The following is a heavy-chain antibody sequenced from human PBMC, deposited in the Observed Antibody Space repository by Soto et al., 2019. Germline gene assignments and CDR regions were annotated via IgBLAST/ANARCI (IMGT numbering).Heavy chain of an antibody. Sequence: PGGSLRLSCAASGFTFSSYAMSWVRQAPGKGLEWVSAISGSGGSTYYADSVKGRFTISRDNSKNTLYLQMNSLRAEDTAVYYCAKDFAYGYYPKNNWFDPSGQRTLVTVSS. D-gene: IGHD4-17*01. CDR2: ISGSGGST. V-gene: IGHV3-23*01. J-gene: IGHJ5*02. CDR1: GFTFSSYA. CDR3: AKDFAYGYYPKNNWFDP.